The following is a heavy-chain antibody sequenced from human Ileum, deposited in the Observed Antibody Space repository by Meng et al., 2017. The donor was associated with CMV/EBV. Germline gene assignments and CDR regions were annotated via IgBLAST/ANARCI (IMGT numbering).Heavy chain of an antibody. D-gene: IGHD2-2*01. J-gene: IGHJ6*02. CDR2: IYHSGGT. Sequence: GSLRLSCTVSGYSISSGYYWGWIRQPPGKGLEWITNIYHSGGTYYNPSLKSRVTISLDTSKNQFSLKLSSVTAADTAVYYCARAMRSSTSSSFYSYGMDVWGQGTRSPSP. CDR3: ARAMRSSTSSSFYSYGMDV. CDR1: GYSISSGYY. V-gene: IGHV4-38-2*02.